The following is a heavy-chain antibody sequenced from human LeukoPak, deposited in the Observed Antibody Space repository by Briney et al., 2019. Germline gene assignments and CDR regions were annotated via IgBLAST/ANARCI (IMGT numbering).Heavy chain of an antibody. J-gene: IGHJ4*02. CDR3: EGTFDIVATRIDY. Sequence: GGSLRLSCAASGFTFSTYSMNWVRQAPGKGLEWVSSISSSVSYIYYADSVRGRFTISRDNVKNSLYLQMNSLRAEDTAVYYCEGTFDIVATRIDYWGQGTLVTVSS. CDR1: GFTFSTYS. V-gene: IGHV3-21*01. D-gene: IGHD5-12*01. CDR2: ISSSVSYI.